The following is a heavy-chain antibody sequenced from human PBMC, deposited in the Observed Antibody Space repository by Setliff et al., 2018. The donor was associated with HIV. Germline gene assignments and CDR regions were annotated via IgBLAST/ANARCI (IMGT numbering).Heavy chain of an antibody. CDR2: INPSGGST. CDR1: GYTFTSYY. V-gene: IGHV1-46*01. Sequence: ASVKVSCKASGYTFTSYYKHWVRQAPGQGLEWMGIINPSGGSTSYAQKFQGRVTMTRDTSTSTVYMELSSLRSEDTAVYYCATDCAVVGGTGSLDSWGQGTLVTVSS. CDR3: ATDCAVVGGTGSLDS. D-gene: IGHD1-26*01. J-gene: IGHJ4*02.